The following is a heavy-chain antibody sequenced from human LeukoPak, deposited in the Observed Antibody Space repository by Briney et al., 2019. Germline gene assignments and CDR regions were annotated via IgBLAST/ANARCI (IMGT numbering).Heavy chain of an antibody. CDR2: IYTSGST. J-gene: IGHJ6*03. V-gene: IGHV4-61*02. CDR3: ARPPPYYYYYMDV. Sequence: SETLSLTCTVSGGSISSGSYYWSWIRQPAGKGLEWIGRIYTSGSTNYNPSLKSRVTISVDTSKNQFSLKLSSVTVADTAVYYCARPPPYYYYYMDVWGKGTTVTVSS. CDR1: GGSISSGSYY.